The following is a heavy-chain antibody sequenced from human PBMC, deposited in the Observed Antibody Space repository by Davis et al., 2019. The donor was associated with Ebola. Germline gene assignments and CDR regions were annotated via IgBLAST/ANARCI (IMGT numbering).Heavy chain of an antibody. CDR1: GYTFTDYN. V-gene: IGHV1-2*06. Sequence: ASVQVSCKASGYTFTDYNIHWMRQAPGQGLEWLGRVILKSGATNYAQKFQGRVTMTRDTSISTVYMELSSLRDEDTAVDYCARSRSDWLDYWGQGTLVTVSS. CDR2: VILKSGAT. D-gene: IGHD3-9*01. CDR3: ARSRSDWLDY. J-gene: IGHJ4*02.